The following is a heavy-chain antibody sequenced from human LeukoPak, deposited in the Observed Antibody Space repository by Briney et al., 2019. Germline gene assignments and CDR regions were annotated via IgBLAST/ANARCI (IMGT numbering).Heavy chain of an antibody. D-gene: IGHD4-17*01. V-gene: IGHV4-4*02. Sequence: SGTLSLTCAVSGGSISSSNWWSWVRQPPGKGLEWIGEIYHSGSTNYNPSLKSRVTISVDKSKNQFSLRLTSVTAADTAIYYCAAMTTVTMYSYFFDSWGQGTLLTVSS. CDR1: GGSISSSNW. J-gene: IGHJ4*02. CDR2: IYHSGST. CDR3: AAMTTVTMYSYFFDS.